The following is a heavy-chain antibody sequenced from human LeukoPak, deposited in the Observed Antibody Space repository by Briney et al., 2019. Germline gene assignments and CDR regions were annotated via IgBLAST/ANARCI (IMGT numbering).Heavy chain of an antibody. Sequence: SETLSLTCTVSGGSISSRSCLWGWIRQPPGKGLEWIGEINHSGSTNYNPSLKSRVTISVDTSKSQFSLKLSSVTAADTAVYYCARVEGAVQLWYFDLWGRGTLVTVSS. D-gene: IGHD1-1*01. CDR2: INHSGST. CDR1: GGSISSRSCL. CDR3: ARVEGAVQLWYFDL. V-gene: IGHV4-39*07. J-gene: IGHJ2*01.